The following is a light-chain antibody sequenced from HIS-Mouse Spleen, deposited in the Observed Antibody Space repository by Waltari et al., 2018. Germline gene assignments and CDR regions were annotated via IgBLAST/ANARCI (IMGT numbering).Light chain of an antibody. CDR2: EGS. CDR1: SSAVGSDNL. V-gene: IGLV2-23*01. J-gene: IGLJ3*02. Sequence: QSALTQPASVSGSPGQSITISCTGTSSAVGSDNLVSWYQQHPGKAPRLMLYEGSKRPSGVSNRFSGAKSSKTASLTIAGLQAEDEADYYCCSYAGSSTWVFGGGTKLPVL. CDR3: CSYAGSSTWV.